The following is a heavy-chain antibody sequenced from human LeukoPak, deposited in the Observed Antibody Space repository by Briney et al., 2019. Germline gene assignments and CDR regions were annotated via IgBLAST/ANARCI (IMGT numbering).Heavy chain of an antibody. CDR3: AKGSASITIFGVVISSVY. CDR1: GFTFSSYA. J-gene: IGHJ4*02. Sequence: GGSLRLSCAASGFTFSSYAMSWVRQAPGKGLEWVSAISGSGGSTYYADSVKGRFTISRDNSKNTLYLQMNSLRAEDTAVYYCAKGSASITIFGVVISSVYWGQGTRVTVSS. V-gene: IGHV3-23*01. CDR2: ISGSGGST. D-gene: IGHD3-3*01.